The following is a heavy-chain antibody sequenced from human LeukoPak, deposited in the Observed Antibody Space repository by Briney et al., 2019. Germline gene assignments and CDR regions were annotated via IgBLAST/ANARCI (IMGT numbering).Heavy chain of an antibody. J-gene: IGHJ4*02. CDR2: ISGTGGST. D-gene: IGHD6-19*01. Sequence: GGSLRLSCAASGLTFSSYAMSWVRQAPGKGLEWISAISGTGGSTYYADSVKGRFTISRDNSKNTLYLQMNSLRAEDTAVYYCAKDPGVFSSGEVVYWGQGTLVTVSS. CDR1: GLTFSSYA. CDR3: AKDPGVFSSGEVVY. V-gene: IGHV3-23*01.